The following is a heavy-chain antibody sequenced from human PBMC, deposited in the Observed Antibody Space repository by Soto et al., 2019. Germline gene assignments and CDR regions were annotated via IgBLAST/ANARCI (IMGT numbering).Heavy chain of an antibody. CDR2: INTNSDGT. CDR1: GYTFTSYY. D-gene: IGHD3-10*01. Sequence: XSVKVSCKASGYTFTSYYMNWVRQAPGQGLEWMGWINTNSDGTNYAQKFQGRVTKTRDTSISTAYMELSRLRSDDTAVYYCARGKMVRGVINYYYGMDVWGQGTTVTVSS. CDR3: ARGKMVRGVINYYYGMDV. V-gene: IGHV1-2*02. J-gene: IGHJ6*02.